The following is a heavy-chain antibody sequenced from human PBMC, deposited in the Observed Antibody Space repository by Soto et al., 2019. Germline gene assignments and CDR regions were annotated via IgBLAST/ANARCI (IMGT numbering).Heavy chain of an antibody. J-gene: IGHJ5*02. Sequence: QVQLVQSGAEVKKPGSSVKVSCKASGGTFSSYTISWVRQAPGQGLEWMGRIIPILGIANYAQKFQGRVTITADKSTSTAYMELSSLRSEDTAVYYCARDGGYSYGYGGWFDPWGQGTLVTVSS. CDR2: IIPILGIA. V-gene: IGHV1-69*08. CDR1: GGTFSSYT. D-gene: IGHD5-18*01. CDR3: ARDGGYSYGYGGWFDP.